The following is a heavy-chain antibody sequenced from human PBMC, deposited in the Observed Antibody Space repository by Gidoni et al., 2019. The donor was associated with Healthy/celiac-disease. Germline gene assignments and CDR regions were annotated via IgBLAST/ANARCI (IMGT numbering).Heavy chain of an antibody. CDR1: GGSISSSSYY. CDR2: IYYSGST. CDR3: ATSAYYDFWSGQID. D-gene: IGHD3-3*01. Sequence: LQLQESGPGLVKLSETLSLTCTVSGGSISSSSYYWGWIRQPPGKGLEWIGSIYYSGSTYYNPYRKSRVTISVDTSKNQFSLKLSSVTAADTAVYYCATSAYYDFWSGQIDWGQGTLVTVSS. V-gene: IGHV4-39*01. J-gene: IGHJ4*02.